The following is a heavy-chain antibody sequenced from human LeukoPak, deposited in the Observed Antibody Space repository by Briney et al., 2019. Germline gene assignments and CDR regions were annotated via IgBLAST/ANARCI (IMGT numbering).Heavy chain of an antibody. CDR1: GFTLGSHA. D-gene: IGHD6-19*01. Sequence: GGSLRLSCAASGFTLGSHAMHWVRQAPGKGLEWVAVISYDGSNKYYADYVKGRFTISRDNSKNTLYLQMNSLRAEDTAVYYCARDWQWLVKSGNIDYWGQGTLVTVPS. V-gene: IGHV3-30*04. J-gene: IGHJ4*02. CDR2: ISYDGSNK. CDR3: ARDWQWLVKSGNIDY.